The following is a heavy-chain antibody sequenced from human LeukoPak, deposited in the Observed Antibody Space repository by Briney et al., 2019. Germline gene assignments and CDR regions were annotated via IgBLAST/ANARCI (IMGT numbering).Heavy chain of an antibody. D-gene: IGHD2-2*01. CDR2: IYTSGST. CDR3: ARDYCSSTSCYFDY. J-gene: IGHJ4*02. CDR1: GGSISSGSYY. Sequence: KPSQTLSLTCTVSGGSISSGSYYWRWIRQPAGKGLEWIGRIYTSGSTNYNPSLKSRVTIPVDTSKNQFSLKLSSVTAADTAVYYCARDYCSSTSCYFDYWGQGTLVTVSS. V-gene: IGHV4-61*02.